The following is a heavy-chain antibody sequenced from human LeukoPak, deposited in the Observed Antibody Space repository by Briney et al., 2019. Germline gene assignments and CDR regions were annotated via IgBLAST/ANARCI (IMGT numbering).Heavy chain of an antibody. V-gene: IGHV3-7*01. CDR3: ARDKSESRGWDFDY. CDR2: IKQDGSEK. D-gene: IGHD3-22*01. J-gene: IGHJ4*02. CDR1: GFTFRNCL. Sequence: GGSLRLSCAASGFTFRNCLMNWVRQAPGRGLEWVATIKQDGSEKHYVESVRGRFTISRDNAEHSVYLQMNSLRAEDTAVYYCARDKSESRGWDFDYWGQGSLVTVSS.